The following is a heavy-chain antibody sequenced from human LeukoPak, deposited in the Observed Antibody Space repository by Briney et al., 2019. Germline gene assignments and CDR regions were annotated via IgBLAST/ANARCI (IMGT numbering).Heavy chain of an antibody. Sequence: ASVKFSCKASGYSFTSYYMHWRRPAPGQGLECMGIINPSDGDTNYAQRFQGRVTMTRDTSTSTVYMELSSLRSEDTAVYYTARGGYNSKFDSWGKGTLVTVCS. D-gene: IGHD5-24*01. CDR3: ARGGYNSKFDS. CDR2: INPSDGDT. J-gene: IGHJ4*02. V-gene: IGHV1-46*01. CDR1: GYSFTSYY.